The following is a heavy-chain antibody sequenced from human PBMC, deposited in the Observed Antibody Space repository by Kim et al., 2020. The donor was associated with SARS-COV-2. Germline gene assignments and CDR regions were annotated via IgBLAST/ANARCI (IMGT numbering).Heavy chain of an antibody. Sequence: YSRGFQDRVTFTRDTPARTAYMDLSSLTSEDTAVYYCAREEVTGGGSYAYWGQGTQVTVSS. J-gene: IGHJ4*02. V-gene: IGHV1-3*02. CDR3: AREEVTGGGSYAY. D-gene: IGHD1-26*01.